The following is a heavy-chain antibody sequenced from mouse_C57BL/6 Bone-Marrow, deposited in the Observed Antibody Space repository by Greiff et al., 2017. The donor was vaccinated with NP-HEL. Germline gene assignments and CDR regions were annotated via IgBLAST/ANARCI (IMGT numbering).Heavy chain of an antibody. CDR3: ARFYYGNYNAMDY. J-gene: IGHJ4*01. D-gene: IGHD2-1*01. CDR2: INPNYGTT. V-gene: IGHV1-39*01. Sequence: VQLKESGPELVKPGASVKISCKASGYSFTDYNMNWVKQSNGKSLEWIGVINPNYGTTSYNQKFKGKATLTVDQSSSTAYMQLNSLTSEDSAVYYCARFYYGNYNAMDYWGQGTSVTVSS. CDR1: GYSFTDYN.